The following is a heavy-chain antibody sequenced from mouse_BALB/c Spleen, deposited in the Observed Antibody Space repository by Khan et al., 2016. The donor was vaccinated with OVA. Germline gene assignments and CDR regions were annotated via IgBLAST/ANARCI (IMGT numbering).Heavy chain of an antibody. J-gene: IGHJ3*01. CDR2: ISDGGSYT. V-gene: IGHV5-4*02. Sequence: EVELVESGGGLVKPGGSLKLSCAASGFTFSDYYMYWVRQTPEKRLEWVATISDGGSYTYYPDSVKGRFTISSDDAKNNLYLQRSSLKSEDTAMDYCARGYYGDPFAYWGQGTLVTVSA. CDR3: ARGYYGDPFAY. CDR1: GFTFSDYY. D-gene: IGHD2-13*01.